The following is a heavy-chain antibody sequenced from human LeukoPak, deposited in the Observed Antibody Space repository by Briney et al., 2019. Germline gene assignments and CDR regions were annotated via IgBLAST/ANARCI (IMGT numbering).Heavy chain of an antibody. CDR3: ARHELLWFGELFSGWFDP. J-gene: IGHJ5*02. CDR2: IYPGDSDT. CDR1: GYSITSYW. D-gene: IGHD3-10*01. V-gene: IGHV5-51*01. Sequence: GESLKISCKGSGYSITSYWIGWVRQRPGKSLEWMGIIYPGDSDTRYSPSFQGQVTISADKSISTAYLQWSSLKASDTAMYYCARHELLWFGELFSGWFDPWGQGTLVTVSS.